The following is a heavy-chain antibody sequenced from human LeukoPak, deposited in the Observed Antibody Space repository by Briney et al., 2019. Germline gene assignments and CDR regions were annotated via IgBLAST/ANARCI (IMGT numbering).Heavy chain of an antibody. J-gene: IGHJ4*02. CDR3: ARKVLGRRWLPSDY. Sequence: ASVKVSCKASGYTFTGYYIHWVRQAPGQGLEWMGWINPNSGVTHYPQKFQGRVTMTRDTSIRTAYMEVSSLRPDDPAVYYCARKVLGRRWLPSDYWGQGTLVTVSS. CDR2: INPNSGVT. V-gene: IGHV1-2*02. D-gene: IGHD5-24*01. CDR1: GYTFTGYY.